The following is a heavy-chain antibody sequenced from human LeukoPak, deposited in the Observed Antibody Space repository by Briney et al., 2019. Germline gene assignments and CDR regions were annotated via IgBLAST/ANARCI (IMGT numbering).Heavy chain of an antibody. CDR3: AREPRGSKAVAGPYYFDY. V-gene: IGHV4-61*02. D-gene: IGHD6-19*01. Sequence: PSETLSLTCTVSGGSISSGSYYWSWIRQPAGKGLEWIGRIYTSGSTNYNPSLKSRVTISVDTSKNQFSLKLSSVTAADTAVYYCAREPRGSKAVAGPYYFDYWGQGTLVTVSS. CDR2: IYTSGST. CDR1: GGSISSGSYY. J-gene: IGHJ4*02.